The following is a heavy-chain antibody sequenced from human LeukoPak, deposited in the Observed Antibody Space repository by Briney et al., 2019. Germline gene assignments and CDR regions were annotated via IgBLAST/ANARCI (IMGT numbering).Heavy chain of an antibody. CDR2: VYYSGST. CDR3: AREANSPTARYWYFDL. CDR1: GGSVSSYY. J-gene: IGHJ2*01. Sequence: SETLSLTCTVSGGSVSSYYWSWMRQSPGKGLEWIGYVYYSGSTNYNPALKSRVTISLDTSENQFSLKLSSVTAADTVVYYCAREANSPTARYWYFDLWGRGTQVTVSS. D-gene: IGHD2-21*01. V-gene: IGHV4-59*02.